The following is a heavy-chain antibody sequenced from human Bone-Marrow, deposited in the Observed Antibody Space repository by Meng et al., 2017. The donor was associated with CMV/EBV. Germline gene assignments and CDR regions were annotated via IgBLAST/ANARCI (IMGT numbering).Heavy chain of an antibody. CDR1: GFTFSSYG. CDR2: IRYDGSNK. D-gene: IGHD3-10*01. Sequence: GGSLRLSCAASGFTFSSYGMHWVRQAPGKGLEWVAFIRYDGSNKYYADSVKGRFTISRDNSKNTLYLQMNSLRAEDTAVYYCAKDRIYYGLGREAYFDLWGRGTLVTVSS. CDR3: AKDRIYYGLGREAYFDL. J-gene: IGHJ2*01. V-gene: IGHV3-30*02.